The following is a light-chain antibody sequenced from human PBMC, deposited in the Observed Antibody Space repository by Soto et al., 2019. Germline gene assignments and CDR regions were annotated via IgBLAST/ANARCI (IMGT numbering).Light chain of an antibody. CDR1: QGIGRS. V-gene: IGKV1-27*01. CDR2: AAS. Sequence: IQMTQSPSSLSASVGDTVTITCRPSQGIGRSLAWYQQKPGTVPKVLIHAASTLQSGVSSRFSGSGSGTYCTLTISSLQPEDVATYYCQKYASVPTFGQGTKVEI. CDR3: QKYASVPT. J-gene: IGKJ1*01.